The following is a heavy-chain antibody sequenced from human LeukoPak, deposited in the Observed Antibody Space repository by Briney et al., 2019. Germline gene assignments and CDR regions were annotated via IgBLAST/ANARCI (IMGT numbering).Heavy chain of an antibody. CDR1: GFIVSSSY. J-gene: IGHJ6*03. V-gene: IGHV3-11*04. CDR3: ARVYGSGSYRGIYYMDV. D-gene: IGHD3-10*01. Sequence: RTGGSLRLSCAASGFIVSSSYMSWVRQAPGKGLEWVSYISSSGSTIYYADSVKGRFTISRDNAKNSLYLQMNSLRAEDTAVYYCARVYGSGSYRGIYYMDVWGKGTTVTVSS. CDR2: ISSSGSTI.